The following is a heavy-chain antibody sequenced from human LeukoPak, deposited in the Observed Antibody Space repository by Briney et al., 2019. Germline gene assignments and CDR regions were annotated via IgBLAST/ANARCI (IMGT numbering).Heavy chain of an antibody. Sequence: SETLSLTCTVSGGSISSYYWSWIRQPPGKGLEWIGYIYYSGSTNYNPSLKSRVTISVDTSKNQFSLKLSSVTAADTAVYYCARELPRHCSGGSCLDYWGQGTLVTVSS. D-gene: IGHD2-15*01. CDR3: ARELPRHCSGGSCLDY. CDR1: GGSISSYY. V-gene: IGHV4-59*01. J-gene: IGHJ4*02. CDR2: IYYSGST.